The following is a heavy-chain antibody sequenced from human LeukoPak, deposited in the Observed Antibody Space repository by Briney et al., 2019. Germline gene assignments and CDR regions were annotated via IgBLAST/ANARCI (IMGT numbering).Heavy chain of an antibody. J-gene: IGHJ6*03. Sequence: GGSLRLSCAASGFTFSSYAMSWVRQAPGKGLEWVSAISGSGGSTYYADSVKGRFTISRDNSKNTLYLQMNSLRAEDTAVYYCAKDSVRFNYYYYYMDVWGKGTTVTVSS. CDR1: GFTFSSYA. D-gene: IGHD3-10*01. V-gene: IGHV3-23*01. CDR3: AKDSVRFNYYYYYMDV. CDR2: ISGSGGST.